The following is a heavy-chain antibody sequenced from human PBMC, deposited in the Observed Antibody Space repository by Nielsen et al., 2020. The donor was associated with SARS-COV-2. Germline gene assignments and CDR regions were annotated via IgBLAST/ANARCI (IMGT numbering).Heavy chain of an antibody. CDR2: IYYSGST. D-gene: IGHD6-13*01. Sequence: SETLSLTCTVSGGSISSSSYYWGWIRQPPGKGLEWIGSIYYSGSTYYNPSLKSRVTISVDTSKNQFSLKLSSVTAADTAVYYCARGGYSSSWYGIRNWFDPWGQGTLVTVSS. CDR3: ARGGYSSSWYGIRNWFDP. CDR1: GGSISSSSYY. V-gene: IGHV4-39*07. J-gene: IGHJ5*02.